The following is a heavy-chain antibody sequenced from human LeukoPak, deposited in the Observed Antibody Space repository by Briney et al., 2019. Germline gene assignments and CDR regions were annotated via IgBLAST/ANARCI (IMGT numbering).Heavy chain of an antibody. J-gene: IGHJ4*02. V-gene: IGHV3-21*01. CDR1: RFTFSSYS. Sequence: PGGSLRLSCAASRFTFSSYSMNWVRQAPGKGLEWVSSISSSSSYIYYADSVKGRFTISRDNAKNSLYLQMNSLRAEDTAVYYCARERSSGSYTPLSHWGQGTLVTVSS. CDR3: ARERSSGSYTPLSH. D-gene: IGHD1-26*01. CDR2: ISSSSSYI.